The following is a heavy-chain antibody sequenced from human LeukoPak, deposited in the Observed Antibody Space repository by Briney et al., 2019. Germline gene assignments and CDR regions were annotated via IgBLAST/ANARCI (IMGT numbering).Heavy chain of an antibody. V-gene: IGHV3-21*01. CDR1: GGSISSTTNY. CDR3: VRKTATEEVYFDN. Sequence: PSETLSLTCTVSGGSISSTTNYWGWVRQAPGKGLEWVSCISSRSSYIFYADSVRGRFIISRDNAKNSLYLQMNSLRPEDTAKYFCVRKTATEEVYFDNWGQGTPVTVSS. CDR2: ISSRSSYI. J-gene: IGHJ4*02.